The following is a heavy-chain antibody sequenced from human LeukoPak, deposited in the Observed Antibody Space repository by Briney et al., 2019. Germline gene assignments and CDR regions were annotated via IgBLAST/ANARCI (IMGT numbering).Heavy chain of an antibody. CDR1: GFTFSNYA. Sequence: PGGSLRLSCVASGFTFSNYAMSWVRPAPGKGLEWVSIISGSGGSTYYADSVEGRFTISRDNSKNTLYLQMNSLRAEDTAVYYCAKQCGPYYDSSAYYSDYWGQGTLVTVSS. V-gene: IGHV3-23*01. CDR3: AKQCGPYYDSSAYYSDY. CDR2: ISGSGGST. J-gene: IGHJ4*02. D-gene: IGHD3-22*01.